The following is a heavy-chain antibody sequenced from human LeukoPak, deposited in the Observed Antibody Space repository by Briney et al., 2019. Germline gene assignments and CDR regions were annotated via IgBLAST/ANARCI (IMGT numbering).Heavy chain of an antibody. CDR2: IYTSGST. Sequence: PSETLSLTCTVSGGSVSSGSYYWSWIRQPAGKGLEWIGRIYTSGSTNYNPSLKSRVTISVDTSKNQFSLKLSSVTAADTAVYYCARDTGPSGWFDPWGQGTLVTVSS. V-gene: IGHV4-61*02. CDR1: GGSVSSGSYY. D-gene: IGHD4-17*01. J-gene: IGHJ5*02. CDR3: ARDTGPSGWFDP.